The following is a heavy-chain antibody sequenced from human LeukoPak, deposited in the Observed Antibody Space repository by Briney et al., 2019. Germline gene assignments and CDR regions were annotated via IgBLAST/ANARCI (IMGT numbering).Heavy chain of an antibody. D-gene: IGHD3-3*02. CDR3: ARELDTEEFDY. V-gene: IGHV3-21*01. CDR2: IISSSSYI. Sequence: GGSLRLSCAASGFTFSSYSMNWVRQAPGKGLEWVSSIISSSSYIYSADSVKGRFTISRDNAKNSLYLQMNSLRAEDTAVYYCARELDTEEFDYWGQGTLVTVSS. J-gene: IGHJ4*02. CDR1: GFTFSSYS.